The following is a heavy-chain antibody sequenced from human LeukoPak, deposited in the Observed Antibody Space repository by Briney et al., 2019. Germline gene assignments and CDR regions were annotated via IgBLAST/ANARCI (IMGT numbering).Heavy chain of an antibody. D-gene: IGHD1-1*01. J-gene: IGHJ6*03. CDR1: GGSISTYY. CDR3: ARGGPLQLELAYYYYYYMDV. V-gene: IGHV4-59*01. Sequence: PLETLSLTCTVSGGSISTYYWSWIRQPRGKGLEWIGYIYYSGSTNYNPSLKSRVTISVDTSKNQFSLNLSSVTAADTAVYYCARGGPLQLELAYYYYYYMDVWGKGTTVTVSS. CDR2: IYYSGST.